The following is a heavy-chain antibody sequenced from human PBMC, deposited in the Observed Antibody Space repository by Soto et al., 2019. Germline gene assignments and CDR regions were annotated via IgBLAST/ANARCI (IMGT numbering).Heavy chain of an antibody. D-gene: IGHD2-15*01. CDR1: GGSFSGHY. Sequence: SETLSLTCAVYGGSFSGHYWSWIRQPPGKGLEWIGEINHSGSTNYNPSLKSRVTISVDTSKNQFSLKLSSVTAADTAVYYCARGVVVVAATTFPYYYYYMDVWGKGTTVTVSS. CDR2: INHSGST. V-gene: IGHV4-34*01. J-gene: IGHJ6*03. CDR3: ARGVVVVAATTFPYYYYYMDV.